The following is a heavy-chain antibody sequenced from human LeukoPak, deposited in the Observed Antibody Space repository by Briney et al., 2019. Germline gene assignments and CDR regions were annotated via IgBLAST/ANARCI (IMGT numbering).Heavy chain of an antibody. Sequence: GGSLRLSCAASRFTFSSYVMSWVRQASGKGLEWVSAISGGGGSTYYADSVKGRFTISRDNSKNTLYLQMNSLRAEDTAIYYCAKDLIQQQLVYFDYWGQGTLVTVSS. CDR2: ISGGGGST. J-gene: IGHJ4*02. V-gene: IGHV3-23*01. CDR3: AKDLIQQQLVYFDY. CDR1: RFTFSSYV. D-gene: IGHD6-13*01.